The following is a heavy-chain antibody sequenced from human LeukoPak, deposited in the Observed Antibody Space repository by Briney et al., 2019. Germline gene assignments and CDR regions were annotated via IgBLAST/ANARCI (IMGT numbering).Heavy chain of an antibody. CDR2: IWSDGTEK. J-gene: IGHJ4*02. Sequence: GGSLRLSCATSGFTFSHYGMHWVRQAPGKGLEWVAVIWSDGTEKYYGDSVKGRFTISRDNSKETVYLQVNSLRVEDTVVYYCAKDLEQSYSGWSTSYDGWGQGTLVTVSS. V-gene: IGHV3-33*06. CDR1: GFTFSHYG. D-gene: IGHD6-19*01. CDR3: AKDLEQSYSGWSTSYDG.